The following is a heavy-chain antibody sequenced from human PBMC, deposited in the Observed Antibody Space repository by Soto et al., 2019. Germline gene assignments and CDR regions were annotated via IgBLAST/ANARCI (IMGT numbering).Heavy chain of an antibody. CDR3: AKDLYDSSGYLDH. J-gene: IGHJ4*02. D-gene: IGHD3-22*01. V-gene: IGHV3-23*01. CDR1: GFTFINYA. Sequence: PGGSLRLSCAASGFTFINYAMSWVRQAPGKGLEWVSAISGSGDSTFYADSVKGRFTISRSNSKNTLYLQMNSLRVEDTAVYFCAKDLYDSSGYLDHWGQGTLVTDSS. CDR2: ISGSGDST.